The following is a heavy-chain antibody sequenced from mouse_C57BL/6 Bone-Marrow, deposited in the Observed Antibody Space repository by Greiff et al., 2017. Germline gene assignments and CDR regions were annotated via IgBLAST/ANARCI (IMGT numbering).Heavy chain of an antibody. J-gene: IGHJ3*01. CDR2: INPNNGGT. CDR3: ASPITTPVGGFAY. Sequence: VQLQQSGPELVKPGASVKISCKASGYTFTDYYMNWVKQSHGKSLEWIGDINPNNGGTSYNQKFKGKATLTVDKSSSTAYMELRSLTSEDSAVYYCASPITTPVGGFAYWGQGTLVTVSA. D-gene: IGHD1-1*01. V-gene: IGHV1-26*01. CDR1: GYTFTDYY.